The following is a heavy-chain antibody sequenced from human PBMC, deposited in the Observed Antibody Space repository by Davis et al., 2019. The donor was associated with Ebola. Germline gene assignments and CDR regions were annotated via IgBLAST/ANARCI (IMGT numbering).Heavy chain of an antibody. CDR2: ISTHGDYT. J-gene: IGHJ4*02. CDR1: GFTFAYYA. D-gene: IGHD1-26*01. CDR3: AKVQVVGRAFFDH. Sequence: GGSLRLSCSASGFTFAYYAMHWVRQAPGKALEYVSAISTHGDYTYYADSVKGRFTVSRDNSKNTLYLQMSSLRVEDTAVYYCAKVQVVGRAFFDHWGQGTLVSVSS. V-gene: IGHV3-64D*08.